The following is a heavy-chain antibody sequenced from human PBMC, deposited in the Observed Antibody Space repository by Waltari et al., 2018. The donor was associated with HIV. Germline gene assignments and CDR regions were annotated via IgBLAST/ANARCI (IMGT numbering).Heavy chain of an antibody. CDR2: INYGGST. V-gene: IGHV4-34*02. D-gene: IGHD3-16*01. CDR3: ATYIILATGTHFDS. CDR1: GPSFSNNH. Sequence: QVQLQQWGAGLFKPSETLSLTCAVYGPSFSNNHWTWIRQTPGKGLGWIGEINYGGSTNYNPACGRRFTMSVDRSKNQFTLKLKSVTAADTAVYYCATYIILATGTHFDSWGQGTQVIVST. J-gene: IGHJ4*02.